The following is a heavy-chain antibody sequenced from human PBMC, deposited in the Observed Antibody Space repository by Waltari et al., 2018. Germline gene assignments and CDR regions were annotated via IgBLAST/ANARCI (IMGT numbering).Heavy chain of an antibody. Sequence: QLQLQESGPGLVKPSETLSLTCTVSGGSISSSSYYWGWIRQPPGKGLEWIGSIYYSGSTYYNPALKSRVTISVDTSKNQFSLKLSSVTAADTAVYYCARLTYYDFWSGYQSSGWFDPWGQGTLVTVSS. CDR1: GGSISSSSYY. D-gene: IGHD3-3*01. J-gene: IGHJ5*02. CDR2: IYYSGST. V-gene: IGHV4-39*01. CDR3: ARLTYYDFWSGYQSSGWFDP.